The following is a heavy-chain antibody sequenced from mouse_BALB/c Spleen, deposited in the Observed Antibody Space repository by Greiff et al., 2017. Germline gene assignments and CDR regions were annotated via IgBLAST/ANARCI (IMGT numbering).Heavy chain of an antibody. CDR1: GFTFSSYG. J-gene: IGHJ1*01. V-gene: IGHV5-6*01. CDR3: ARDDV. Sequence: EVQLQESGGDLVKPGGSLKLSCAASGFTFSSYGMSWVRQTPDKRLEWVATISSGGSYTYYPDSVKGRFTISRDNAKNTLYLQMSSLKSEDTAMYYCARDDVWGAGTTVTVSS. CDR2: ISSGGSYT.